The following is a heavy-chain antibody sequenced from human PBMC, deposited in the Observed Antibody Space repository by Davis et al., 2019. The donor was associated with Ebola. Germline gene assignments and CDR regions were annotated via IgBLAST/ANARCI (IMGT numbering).Heavy chain of an antibody. Sequence: GESLKISCTASGYIFSNYWIGWVRQMPGKGLEWMGIVYPGYSDTRYNPSFQGQVTMSADKSINTAYLHWSSLKASDPAMYYCAKPLYGDYAGIDCWGQGTLVTVSS. CDR3: AKPLYGDYAGIDC. J-gene: IGHJ4*02. CDR1: GYIFSNYW. V-gene: IGHV5-51*01. CDR2: VYPGYSDT. D-gene: IGHD4-23*01.